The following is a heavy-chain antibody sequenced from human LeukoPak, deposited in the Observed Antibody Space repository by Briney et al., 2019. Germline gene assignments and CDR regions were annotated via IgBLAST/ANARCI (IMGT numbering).Heavy chain of an antibody. CDR3: ARGGTITMVSLN. V-gene: IGHV3-48*04. CDR2: ISGSSSII. Sequence: GGSLRLSCEASGFTFSSYSMNWVRQAPGKGLEWVSFISGSSSIIHYADSVKGRFTISRDNAKNSLYLQMNSLTAEDTAVYYCARGGTITMVSLNWGQGTLVTVSS. D-gene: IGHD3-10*01. J-gene: IGHJ4*02. CDR1: GFTFSSYS.